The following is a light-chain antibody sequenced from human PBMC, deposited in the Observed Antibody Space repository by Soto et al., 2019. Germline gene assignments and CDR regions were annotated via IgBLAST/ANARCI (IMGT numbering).Light chain of an antibody. CDR3: QQYNTYPWT. Sequence: DIQMTQSPATLSASVGDRVTITCRASQSISSSLAWYPQKPGKVPKLLIDDASSLESGVPSRFSGSGSGTEFTLTISSLQPDDFATYYCQQYNTYPWTFGQGTKVEIK. V-gene: IGKV1-5*01. J-gene: IGKJ1*01. CDR1: QSISSS. CDR2: DAS.